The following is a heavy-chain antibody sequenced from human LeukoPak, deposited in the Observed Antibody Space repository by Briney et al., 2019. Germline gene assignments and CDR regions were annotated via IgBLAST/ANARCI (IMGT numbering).Heavy chain of an antibody. CDR1: GGSISSSSYY. J-gene: IGHJ4*02. Sequence: SETLSLTCTVSGGSISSSSYYWGWIRQPPGKGLEWIGSIYYSGSTYYNPSLKSRVTISVDMSKNQFSLKLSSVTAADTAVYYCARSYDFWTGYFDYWGQGTLVTVSS. V-gene: IGHV4-39*01. CDR3: ARSYDFWTGYFDY. CDR2: IYYSGST. D-gene: IGHD3-3*01.